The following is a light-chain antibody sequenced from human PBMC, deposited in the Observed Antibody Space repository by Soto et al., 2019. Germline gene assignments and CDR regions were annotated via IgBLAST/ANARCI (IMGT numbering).Light chain of an antibody. CDR1: SSDVGGYNF. J-gene: IGLJ2*01. CDR3: SSYTSRSTVV. V-gene: IGLV2-14*01. CDR2: EVS. Sequence: QSALTQPASVSGSPGQSITISCTGTSSDVGGYNFVSWYQHHPGKAPKLVIYEVSHRPSGVSNRFSASKSGNTASLTISGLQGEDEANYYCSSYTSRSTVVFGGGTKLTVL.